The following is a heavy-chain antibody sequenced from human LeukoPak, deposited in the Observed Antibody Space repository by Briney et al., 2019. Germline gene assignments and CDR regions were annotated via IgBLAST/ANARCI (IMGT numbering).Heavy chain of an antibody. CDR3: ARGGGLDV. Sequence: GGSLRLSCAASGFTFSSYWMNWARQAPGKGLEWVASINHNGNVNYYVDSVKGQFTISRDNAKNSLYLQMSNLRAEDTAVYFCARGGGLDVWGHGATVTVSS. CDR1: GFTFSSYW. V-gene: IGHV3-7*03. J-gene: IGHJ6*02. D-gene: IGHD3-16*01. CDR2: INHNGNVN.